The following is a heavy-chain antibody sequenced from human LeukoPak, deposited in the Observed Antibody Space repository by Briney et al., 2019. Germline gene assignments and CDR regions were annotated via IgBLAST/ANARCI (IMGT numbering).Heavy chain of an antibody. CDR2: IYYSGST. CDR3: ARDRRDGYNFRFDY. J-gene: IGHJ4*02. D-gene: IGHD5-24*01. V-gene: IGHV4-59*01. CDR1: GGSISSYY. Sequence: SETLSLTCTASGGSISSYYWSWIRQPPGKGLEWIGYIYYSGSTNYNPSLKSRVTISVDMSKNQFSLKLSSVTAADTAVYYCARDRRDGYNFRFDYWGQGTLVTVSS.